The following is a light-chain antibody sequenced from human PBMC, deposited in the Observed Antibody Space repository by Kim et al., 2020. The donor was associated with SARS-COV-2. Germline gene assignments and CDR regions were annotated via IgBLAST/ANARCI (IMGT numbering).Light chain of an antibody. CDR3: GADHGSGSNFALV. CDR1: SGYSNYK. Sequence: QPVLTQPPSASASLGASVTLTCTLSSGYSNYKVDWYQQRPGKGPRFVMRVGTGGIVGSKGDGIPDRFSVLGSGLNRYLTIKNIQEEDESDYHCGADHGSGSNFALVFGGGTKVTVL. CDR2: VGTGGIVG. J-gene: IGLJ3*02. V-gene: IGLV9-49*01.